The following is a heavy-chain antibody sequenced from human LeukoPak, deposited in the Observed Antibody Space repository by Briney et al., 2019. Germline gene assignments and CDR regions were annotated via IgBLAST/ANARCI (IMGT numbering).Heavy chain of an antibody. D-gene: IGHD1-26*01. V-gene: IGHV3-21*01. CDR1: GFTFSSYS. CDR3: ARNYVQWELQPDDY. Sequence: PGGSMRLSCAASGFTFSSYSMNWVRQAPGKGLEWVSSISSSSSYIYYADSVKGRFTISRDNAKNSLYLQMNSLRAEDTAVYYCARNYVQWELQPDDYWGQGTLVTVSS. CDR2: ISSSSSYI. J-gene: IGHJ4*02.